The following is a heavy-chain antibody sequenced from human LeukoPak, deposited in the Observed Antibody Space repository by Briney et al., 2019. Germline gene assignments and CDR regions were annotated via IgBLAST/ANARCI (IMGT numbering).Heavy chain of an antibody. V-gene: IGHV4-4*07. D-gene: IGHD3-3*01. CDR1: GGSISSYY. CDR2: IYTSGST. Sequence: SETLSLTCTVSGGSISSYYWSWIRQPAGKGLEWIGRIYTSGSTNYNPSLKSRVTISVDTSKNQFPLKLSSVTAADTAVYYCAREGPYDFWSGYYANWFDPWGQGTLVTVSS. CDR3: AREGPYDFWSGYYANWFDP. J-gene: IGHJ5*02.